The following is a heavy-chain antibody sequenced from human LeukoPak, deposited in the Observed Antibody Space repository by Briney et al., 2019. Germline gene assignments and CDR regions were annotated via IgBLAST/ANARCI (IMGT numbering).Heavy chain of an antibody. Sequence: GGSLRLSCAASGFIFTNYFMSWVRQAPGKGLEWVASIKHDGSEKYYVDSVRGRFTISRDNTLNSLYLQMSSLRAEDTAVYYCATDRGWRTSGYYLYYFEYWGQETLVTFSS. D-gene: IGHD3-3*01. CDR2: IKHDGSEK. V-gene: IGHV3-7*01. J-gene: IGHJ4*02. CDR1: GFIFTNYF. CDR3: ATDRGWRTSGYYLYYFEY.